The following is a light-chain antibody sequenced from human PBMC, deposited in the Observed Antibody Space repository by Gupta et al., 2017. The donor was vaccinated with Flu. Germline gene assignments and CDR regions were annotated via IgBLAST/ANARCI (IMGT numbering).Light chain of an antibody. V-gene: IGLV4-69*01. CDR1: SGHSSYA. CDR3: QTWGTGPWV. Sequence: LPLPQSPPASASLAASVKLTCTLSSGHSSYAIAWHQQQPEKGPRYLMKRNSDGSHSKGDGIPDRFSGSSSGAERYLTISSLQSEDEADYYCQTWGTGPWVFGGGTKLTVL. J-gene: IGLJ3*02. CDR2: RNSDGSH.